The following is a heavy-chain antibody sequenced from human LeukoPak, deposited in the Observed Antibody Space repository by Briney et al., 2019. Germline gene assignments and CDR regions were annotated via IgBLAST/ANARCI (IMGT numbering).Heavy chain of an antibody. J-gene: IGHJ3*02. CDR1: GYTFTGYY. CDR2: INPNSGGT. V-gene: IGHV1-2*02. CDR3: ARVLPYYYDSSGYYNAFDI. D-gene: IGHD3-22*01. Sequence: ASVKVSCKASGYTFTGYYMHWVRQAPGQGLEWMGWINPNSGGTNYAQKFQGRVTMTRDTSISTAYMELSRLRSDDTAVYYCARVLPYYYDSSGYYNAFDIWGQGTMVTVSS.